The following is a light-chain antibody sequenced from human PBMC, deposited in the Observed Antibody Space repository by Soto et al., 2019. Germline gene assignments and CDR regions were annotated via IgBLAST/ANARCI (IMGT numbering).Light chain of an antibody. Sequence: IVLTQSPATLSLSPGERATLSCRASQSVSSYLAWYQQKPGQTLRLLIYDASNRATGIPARFSGSGSGTDFTLTISSLEPEDFAVYYCQQRSNWPPGFGQGTRLEIK. V-gene: IGKV3-11*01. CDR1: QSVSSY. CDR3: QQRSNWPPG. J-gene: IGKJ5*01. CDR2: DAS.